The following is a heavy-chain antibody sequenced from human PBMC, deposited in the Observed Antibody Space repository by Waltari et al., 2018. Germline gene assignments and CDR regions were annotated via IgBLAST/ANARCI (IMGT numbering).Heavy chain of an antibody. V-gene: IGHV4-38-2*01. CDR1: GYSISSGYY. J-gene: IGHJ6*03. Sequence: QVQLQESGPGLVKPSETLSLTCAVSGYSISSGYYWVWFRQPPGKGLEWIGSLHHSGSTDYNPSLRSRVTISVDTSKNQFSLKLSSVTAADTAVHYCARAVRCSGGSCESHYMDVWGKGTTVTVSS. CDR3: ARAVRCSGGSCESHYMDV. D-gene: IGHD2-15*01. CDR2: LHHSGST.